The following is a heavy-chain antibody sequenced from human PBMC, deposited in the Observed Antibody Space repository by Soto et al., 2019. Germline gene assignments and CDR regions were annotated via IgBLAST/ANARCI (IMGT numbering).Heavy chain of an antibody. V-gene: IGHV3-13*01. D-gene: IGHD3-22*01. CDR3: ARGYHDTSGTQNFDC. CDR2: IGTAGDT. CDR1: GFSFSTYD. Sequence: EVPLVESGGGLVQPGGSLRLSCAASGFSFSTYDMHWVRQGIGKGLEWVSGIGTAGDTYYPASVKGRFTISRENAKKSLYLQMKSLRAGDTAVYYCARGYHDTSGTQNFDCWGQGTLVTVSS. J-gene: IGHJ4*02.